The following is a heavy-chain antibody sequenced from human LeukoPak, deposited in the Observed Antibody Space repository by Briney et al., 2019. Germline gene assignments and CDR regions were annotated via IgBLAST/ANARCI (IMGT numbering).Heavy chain of an antibody. D-gene: IGHD6-13*01. CDR1: GGPISSSNW. CDR2: IYHSGST. Sequence: SETLSLTCAVSGGPISSSNWWSWVRQPPGKGLEWIGEIYHSGSTNYNPSLKSRVTISLDKSKNQFSLKLSSVTAADTAVYYCARQQLAYFDYWGQGTLVTVSS. V-gene: IGHV4-4*02. J-gene: IGHJ4*02. CDR3: ARQQLAYFDY.